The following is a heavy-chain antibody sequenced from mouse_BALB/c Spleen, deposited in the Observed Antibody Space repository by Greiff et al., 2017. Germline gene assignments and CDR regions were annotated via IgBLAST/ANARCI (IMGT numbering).Heavy chain of an antibody. Sequence: QVQLKESGPGLVAPSQSLSITCTVSGFSLTSYGVHWVRQPPGKGLEWLGVIWAGGSTNYNSALMSRLSISKDNSKSQVFLKMNSLQTDDTAMYYCARPLDYDGGAWFAYWGQGTLVTVSA. D-gene: IGHD2-4*01. CDR3: ARPLDYDGGAWFAY. CDR1: GFSLTSYG. J-gene: IGHJ3*01. V-gene: IGHV2-9*02. CDR2: IWAGGST.